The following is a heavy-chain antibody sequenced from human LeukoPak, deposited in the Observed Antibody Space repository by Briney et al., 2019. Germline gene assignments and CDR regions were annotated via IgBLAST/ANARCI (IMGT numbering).Heavy chain of an antibody. J-gene: IGHJ3*01. CDR2: IKTKTDGGTT. CDR3: GTGSAFDF. CDR1: GFTFATSW. D-gene: IGHD1-14*01. V-gene: IGHV3-15*01. Sequence: GGSLRLSCAVSGFTFATSWMSWVRQAPGKGLEWVGRIKTKTDGGTTDYAAPVKGRFTISRHDSKNTLYLQMNSLKTEDTAVYYCGTGSAFDFWGRGTMVTVSS.